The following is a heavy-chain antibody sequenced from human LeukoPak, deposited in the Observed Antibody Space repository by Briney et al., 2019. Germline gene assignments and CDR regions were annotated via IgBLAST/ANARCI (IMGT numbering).Heavy chain of an antibody. J-gene: IGHJ5*02. V-gene: IGHV1-69*13. CDR3: ARDRDFWSGYSWFDP. Sequence: ASVKVSCKASGGTFSSYAISWVRQAPGQGLEWMGGIIPIFGTANYAQKFQGRVTITADESTSTAYMELRSLRSDDTAVYYCARDRDFWSGYSWFDPWGQGTLVTVSS. CDR2: IIPIFGTA. CDR1: GGTFSSYA. D-gene: IGHD3-3*01.